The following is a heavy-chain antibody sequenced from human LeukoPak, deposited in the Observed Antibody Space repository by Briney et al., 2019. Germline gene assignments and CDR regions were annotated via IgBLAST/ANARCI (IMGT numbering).Heavy chain of an antibody. CDR1: GGSISSSSYY. D-gene: IGHD3-10*01. J-gene: IGHJ4*02. Sequence: PSETLSLTCTVSGGSISSSSYYWGWIRQPPGKGLEWIGSIYYSGSTYYNPSLKSRVTISVDTSKNQFSLKLSSVTAADTAVYYCARDSKASLLWFGELSSPFDYWGQGTLVTVSS. CDR2: IYYSGST. CDR3: ARDSKASLLWFGELSSPFDY. V-gene: IGHV4-39*07.